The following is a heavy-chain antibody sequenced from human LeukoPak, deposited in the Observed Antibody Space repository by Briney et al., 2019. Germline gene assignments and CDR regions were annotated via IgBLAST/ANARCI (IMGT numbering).Heavy chain of an antibody. CDR1: GFTFSNSG. CDR2: IWYDGSNK. J-gene: IGHJ4*02. D-gene: IGHD6-13*01. V-gene: IGHV3-33*01. Sequence: SGGSLRLSCAASGFTFSNSGMHWVRQAPGKGLEWVAVIWYDGSNKYYADSVKGRFTISRDNSKNTLYLQMNSLRAEDTAVYYCARGLGAAALDSWGQGTLVTVSS. CDR3: ARGLGAAALDS.